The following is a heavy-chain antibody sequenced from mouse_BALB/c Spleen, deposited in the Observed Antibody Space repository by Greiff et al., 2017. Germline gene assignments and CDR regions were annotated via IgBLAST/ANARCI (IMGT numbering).Heavy chain of an antibody. CDR1: GYSITSGYY. V-gene: IGHV3-6*02. D-gene: IGHD1-1*02. Sequence: EVQLVESGPGLVKPSQSLSLTCSVTGYSITSGYYWNWIRQFPGNKLEWMGYISYDGSNNYNPSLKNRISITRDTSKNQFFLKLNSVTTEDTATYYCAKWGGEAWFAYWGQGTLVTVSA. J-gene: IGHJ3*01. CDR3: AKWGGEAWFAY. CDR2: ISYDGSN.